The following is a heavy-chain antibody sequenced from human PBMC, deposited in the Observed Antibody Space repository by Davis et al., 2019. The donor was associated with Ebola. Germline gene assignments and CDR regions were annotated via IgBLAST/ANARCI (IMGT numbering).Heavy chain of an antibody. J-gene: IGHJ6*02. CDR2: IIPIFGTA. D-gene: IGHD3-3*01. CDR1: GGTFSSYA. Sequence: SVKVSCKASGGTFSSYAINWVRQAPGQGLEWMGGIIPIFGTANYAQKFQGRVTITADESTSTAYMELSSLRSEDTAVYYCARGGTIFGVVYLYYYYGMDVWGQGTTVTVSS. V-gene: IGHV1-69*13. CDR3: ARGGTIFGVVYLYYYYGMDV.